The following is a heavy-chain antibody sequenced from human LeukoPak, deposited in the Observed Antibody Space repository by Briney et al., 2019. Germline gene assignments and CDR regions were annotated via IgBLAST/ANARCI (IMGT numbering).Heavy chain of an antibody. J-gene: IGHJ3*02. CDR1: GFTFSSYE. CDR2: ISSSGSTT. D-gene: IGHD2-15*01. V-gene: IGHV3-48*03. Sequence: GGSLRLSCAASGFTFSSYEMNWVRQAPGKGLEWVSYISSSGSTTYYADSVKGRFTISRDNSENTLFLQMNSLTAEDTAIYSCARPRLEYCSGGSCFDAFDIWGQGTMVTVSS. CDR3: ARPRLEYCSGGSCFDAFDI.